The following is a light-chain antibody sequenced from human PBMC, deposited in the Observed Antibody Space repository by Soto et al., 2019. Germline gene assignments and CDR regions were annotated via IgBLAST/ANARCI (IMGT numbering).Light chain of an antibody. CDR2: AAS. V-gene: IGKV1-8*01. Sequence: AIRMTQSPSSFSASTGDRVTITCRASQGISSYLAWYQQKPGKAPKLLIYAASTLQSGVPSRFSGSGSGTDFTLTISCLQSEDFATYYCQQYYSYPPSEFGQGTKVEIK. CDR3: QQYYSYPPSE. CDR1: QGISSY. J-gene: IGKJ1*01.